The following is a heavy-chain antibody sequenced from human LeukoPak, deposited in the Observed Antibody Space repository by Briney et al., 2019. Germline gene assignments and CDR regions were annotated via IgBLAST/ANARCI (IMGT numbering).Heavy chain of an antibody. CDR3: ARGSSQQLVSPHFDY. V-gene: IGHV4-34*01. CDR1: GGSFSGYY. CDR2: INHSGST. Sequence: KPSETLSLTCAVYGGSFSGYYWSWIRQPPGKGLEWIGEINHSGSTNYNPSLKSRVTISVDTSKNQFSLQLSSVTAADTAVYYCARGSSQQLVSPHFDYWGQGTLVTVSS. J-gene: IGHJ4*02. D-gene: IGHD6-13*01.